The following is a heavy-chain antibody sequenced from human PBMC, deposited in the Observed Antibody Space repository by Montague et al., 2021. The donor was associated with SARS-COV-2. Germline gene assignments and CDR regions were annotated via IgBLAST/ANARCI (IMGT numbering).Heavy chain of an antibody. CDR1: GTSITSYH. Sequence: SETLSLTCSVSGTSITSYHWNWIRQPPGKGLEWIGYISDSGSTNYSPSLKSRVTMSADTSKNQMSLKLTSVTAADTAVYYCARGCLSYFGAGSHCYGMDVWGQGTTVTVSS. D-gene: IGHD3-10*01. V-gene: IGHV4-59*01. CDR2: ISDSGST. CDR3: ARGCLSYFGAGSHCYGMDV. J-gene: IGHJ6*02.